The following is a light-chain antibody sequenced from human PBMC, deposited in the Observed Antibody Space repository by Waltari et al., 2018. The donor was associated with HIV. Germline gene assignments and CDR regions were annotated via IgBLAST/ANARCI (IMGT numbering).Light chain of an antibody. CDR2: KAS. J-gene: IGKJ2*01. Sequence: VGDRVTITCRASQSISSWLAWYQQKPGKAPNLLIYKASSLESGVPSRFSGSGSGTEFTLTISSLQPDDFATYYCQQYNSYPYTFGQGTKLEIK. CDR1: QSISSW. V-gene: IGKV1-5*03. CDR3: QQYNSYPYT.